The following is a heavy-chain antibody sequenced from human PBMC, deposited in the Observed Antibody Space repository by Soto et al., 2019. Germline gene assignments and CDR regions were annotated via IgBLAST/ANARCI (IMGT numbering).Heavy chain of an antibody. CDR3: ARGLLLPDYYYYGMDV. D-gene: IGHD1-26*01. CDR1: GYTFTGYY. J-gene: IGHJ6*02. Sequence: GASVKVSCKASGYTFTGYYMHCVRQAPGQGLEWMGWINPNSGGTNYAQKFQGWVTMTRDTSISTAYMELSRLRSDDTAVYYCARGLLLPDYYYYGMDVWGQGTTVTVSS. CDR2: INPNSGGT. V-gene: IGHV1-2*04.